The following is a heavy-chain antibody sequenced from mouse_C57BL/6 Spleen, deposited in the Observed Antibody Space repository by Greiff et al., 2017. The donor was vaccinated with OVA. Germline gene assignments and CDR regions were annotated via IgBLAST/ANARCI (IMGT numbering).Heavy chain of an antibody. CDR1: GYAFSSSW. Sequence: QVQLQQSGPELVKPGASVKISCKASGYAFSSSWMNWVKQRPGKGLEWIGRIYPGDGDTNYNGKFKGKATLTADKSSSTAYMQLSSLTSEDSAVYVCAIKAYYSNSYAMDYWGQGTSVTVSS. D-gene: IGHD2-5*01. CDR2: IYPGDGDT. CDR3: AIKAYYSNSYAMDY. J-gene: IGHJ4*01. V-gene: IGHV1-82*01.